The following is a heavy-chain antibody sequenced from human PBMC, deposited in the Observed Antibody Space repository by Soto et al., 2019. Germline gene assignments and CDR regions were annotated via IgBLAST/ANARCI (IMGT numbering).Heavy chain of an antibody. D-gene: IGHD6-25*01. CDR3: AKGSNIAAPSDY. Sequence: QVQLVESGGGVVQPGRSLRLSCAASGFTFSSYGMHWVRQAPGKGLEWVAVISYDGSNKYYADSVKGRFTISRDNSKNTLYLQMNSLRAEDTAVYYCAKGSNIAAPSDYWGQGTLVTVSS. CDR1: GFTFSSYG. J-gene: IGHJ4*02. CDR2: ISYDGSNK. V-gene: IGHV3-30*18.